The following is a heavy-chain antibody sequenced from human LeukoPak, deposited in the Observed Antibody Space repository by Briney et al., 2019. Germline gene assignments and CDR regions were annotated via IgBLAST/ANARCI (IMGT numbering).Heavy chain of an antibody. CDR1: DYSFSSDYY. CDR3: ARTVGGGARSRAFDI. Sequence: PSETLSLTCTVSDYSFSSDYYWGWIRPPPGKGLEWIGSINHSGNTYYNPSLRSRVTMSVDTSKKQFSLKLSFVTAADTAVYYCARTVGGGARSRAFDIWGHGTVVTVSS. D-gene: IGHD4-23*01. CDR2: INHSGNT. V-gene: IGHV4-38-2*02. J-gene: IGHJ3*02.